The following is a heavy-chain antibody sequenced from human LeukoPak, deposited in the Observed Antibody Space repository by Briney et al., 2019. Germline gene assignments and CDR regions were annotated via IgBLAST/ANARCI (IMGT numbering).Heavy chain of an antibody. V-gene: IGHV1-24*01. Sequence: SVKVSFKVSGYTLTELSMHWLRQAPGKPVEWMEGFDPEYGEAIYAQKCQARVTMTEDTSTDTAYLQLSSLRSEDTAVYYCATATSRGYYYYMDVWGKGTTVTVSS. J-gene: IGHJ6*03. D-gene: IGHD1/OR15-1a*01. CDR1: GYTLTELS. CDR3: ATATSRGYYYYMDV. CDR2: FDPEYGEA.